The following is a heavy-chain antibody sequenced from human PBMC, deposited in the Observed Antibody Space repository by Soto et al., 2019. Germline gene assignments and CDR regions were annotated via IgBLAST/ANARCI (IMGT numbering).Heavy chain of an antibody. CDR2: IAPGDSDT. V-gene: IGHV5-51*01. D-gene: IGHD2-2*02. J-gene: IGHJ6*01. Sequence: PGESVTISCQACAHEDFGMDWIAWLRDTSGARLYPTAFIAPGDSDTRYSPSFQGQVTISADKSISTAYLRWSSLKASDTAMYYCARLGEDIVVVPAAIPNRSYYYGMDVWGQGTPFTSSS. CDR3: ARLGEDIVVVPAAIPNRSYYYGMDV. CDR1: AHEDFGMDW.